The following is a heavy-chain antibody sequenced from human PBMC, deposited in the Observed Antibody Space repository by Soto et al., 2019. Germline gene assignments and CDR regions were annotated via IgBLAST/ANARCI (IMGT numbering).Heavy chain of an antibody. CDR2: IKEDGSEK. CDR3: ARGGGFGGRTFDY. Sequence: EVQLVESGGGLVQPGGSLRLSCAASGFTFSSYWMNWVRQAPGKGLEWVANIKEDGSEKYYVDSVKGRFTISRGNAKNSLYLQMDSLRAEDTATYYCARGGGFGGRTFDYWGQGTLVSVSS. CDR1: GFTFSSYW. V-gene: IGHV3-7*03. D-gene: IGHD2-15*01. J-gene: IGHJ4*02.